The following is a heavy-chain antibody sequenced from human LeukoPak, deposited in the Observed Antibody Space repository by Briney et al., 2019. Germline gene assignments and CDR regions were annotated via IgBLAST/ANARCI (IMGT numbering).Heavy chain of an antibody. CDR3: ASRRSTLSCSSTSCSLGY. V-gene: IGHV3-48*03. D-gene: IGHD2-2*01. CDR1: GFTFSSYE. Sequence: PGGSLRLSCAASGFTFSSYERNWVRQAPGKGLEWVAYISSSGSTIYYADSVKGRFTISRDNAKNSLYLQMNSLRAEDTAVYYCASRRSTLSCSSTSCSLGYWGQGTLVTVSS. CDR2: ISSSGSTI. J-gene: IGHJ4*02.